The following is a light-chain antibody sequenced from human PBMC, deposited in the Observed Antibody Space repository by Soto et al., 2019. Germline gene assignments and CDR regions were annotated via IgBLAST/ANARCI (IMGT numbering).Light chain of an antibody. CDR1: QSVSTY. J-gene: IGKJ2*01. CDR2: GAT. V-gene: IGKV1-39*01. CDR3: QQSYSNPPT. Sequence: DIQMTQSPSTLSASVGDRVTITCRASQSVSTYLSWYQQKPGKAPKLLIYGATRLQSGAPSRFTGSGSGTEFTLTISSLQPEDFATYSCQQSYSNPPTFAQGTK.